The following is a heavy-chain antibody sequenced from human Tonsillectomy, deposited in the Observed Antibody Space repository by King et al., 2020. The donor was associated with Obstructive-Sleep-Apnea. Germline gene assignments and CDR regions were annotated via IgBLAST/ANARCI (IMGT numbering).Heavy chain of an antibody. CDR1: GGSISSDFYY. CDR2: VSYTGGT. Sequence: MQLQESGPGLVKPSQTLSLTCTVSGGSISSDFYYWTWIRQLPGKGLDGIGYVSYTGGTSCNPSLKSRGTISLDTAKNQFSLNLSSVTAADTAVYYCAREQVKHSLDYWGQGTLVAVSS. J-gene: IGHJ4*02. D-gene: IGHD2-21*01. V-gene: IGHV4-31*03. CDR3: AREQVKHSLDY.